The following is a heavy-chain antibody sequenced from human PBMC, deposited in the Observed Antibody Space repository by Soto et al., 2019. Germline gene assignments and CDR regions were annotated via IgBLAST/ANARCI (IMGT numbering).Heavy chain of an antibody. CDR3: ATRSPALDY. CDR2: ITTDKGKT. V-gene: IGHV1-18*01. Sequence: GASVKVSCKTSGYTFTSYGITWVRQAPGQGLEWMGWITTDKGKTTYAQKFQGRVTMTTDISTSTAYMELRSLRSDDTAVYYCATRSPALDYWGQGTLVTVSS. J-gene: IGHJ4*02. CDR1: GYTFTSYG.